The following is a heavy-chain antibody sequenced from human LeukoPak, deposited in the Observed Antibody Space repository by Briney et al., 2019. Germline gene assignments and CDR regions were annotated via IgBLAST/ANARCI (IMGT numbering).Heavy chain of an antibody. CDR2: IYTSGST. CDR1: GGSISSYY. D-gene: IGHD3-10*01. J-gene: IGHJ6*03. V-gene: IGHV4-4*07. Sequence: SETLSLTCTVSGGSISSYYWSWIRQPAGKGLEWIGRIYTSGSTNYNPSLKSRVIMSVDTSKNQFSLKLSSVTAADTAVYYCATSSGSYSYYYYYMDVWGKGTTVTVSS. CDR3: ATSSGSYSYYYYYMDV.